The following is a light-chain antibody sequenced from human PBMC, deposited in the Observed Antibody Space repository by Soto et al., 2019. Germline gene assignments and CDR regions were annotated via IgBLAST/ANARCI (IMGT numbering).Light chain of an antibody. CDR3: SSYASSRNCLV. CDR1: SSDVGGYNY. V-gene: IGLV2-14*01. Sequence: QSVLTQPASVSGSPGQSITISCTGTSSDVGGYNYVSWYQQHPGKAPKLMIYEVSNRPSGVSNRFSGSKSGNTASLTICGLQAEDEADYYCSSYASSRNCLVFGTGTKLTVL. J-gene: IGLJ1*01. CDR2: EVS.